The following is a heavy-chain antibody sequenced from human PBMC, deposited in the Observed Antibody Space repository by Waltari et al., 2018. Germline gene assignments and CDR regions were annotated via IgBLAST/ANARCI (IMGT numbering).Heavy chain of an antibody. D-gene: IGHD3-22*01. CDR2: ISWNSGSI. CDR3: AKDISDSSGYYYDYYGMDV. Sequence: EVQLVESGGGLVQPGRSLRLSCAASGFTFDDYAMHWVRQAPGNGLEWVSGISWNSGSIGYADSVKGRFTISRDNAKNSLYLQMNSLRAEDTALYYCAKDISDSSGYYYDYYGMDVWGQGTTVTVSS. CDR1: GFTFDDYA. J-gene: IGHJ6*02. V-gene: IGHV3-9*01.